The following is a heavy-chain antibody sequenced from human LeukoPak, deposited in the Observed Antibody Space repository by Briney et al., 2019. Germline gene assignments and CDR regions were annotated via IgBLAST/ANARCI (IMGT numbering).Heavy chain of an antibody. D-gene: IGHD3-22*01. CDR3: ARDYNYYDSSGYYGAFDI. J-gene: IGHJ3*02. CDR1: GYTFTSYG. Sequence: ASVKVSCKASGYTFTSYGISWVRQAPGQGIEWMGWISAYNGNTNYAQKLQGRVTMTTDTSTSTAYMELRSLRSDDTAVYYCARDYNYYDSSGYYGAFDIWGQGTMVTVSS. CDR2: ISAYNGNT. V-gene: IGHV1-18*01.